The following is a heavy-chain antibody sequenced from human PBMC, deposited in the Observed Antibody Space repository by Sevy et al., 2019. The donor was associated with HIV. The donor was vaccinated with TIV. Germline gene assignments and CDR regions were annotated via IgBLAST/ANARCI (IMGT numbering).Heavy chain of an antibody. CDR3: ARPDCSSTSCPPGTGY. D-gene: IGHD2-2*01. CDR2: IRSKAYGGTT. CDR1: GFTFGDYA. V-gene: IGHV3-49*04. Sequence: GGSLRLSCTASGFTFGDYAMSWVRQAPGKGLEWVGFIRSKAYGGTTEYAASVKGRFTISRDDSKSIAYLQMNSLKTEDTAVYYCARPDCSSTSCPPGTGYWGQGTLVTVSS. J-gene: IGHJ4*02.